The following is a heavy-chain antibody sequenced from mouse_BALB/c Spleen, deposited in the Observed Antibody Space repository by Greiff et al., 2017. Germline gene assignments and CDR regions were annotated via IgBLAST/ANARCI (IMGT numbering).Heavy chain of an antibody. CDR3: APTVVATDYAMDY. Sequence: VKLMESGAELVRPGSSVKISCKASGYAFSSYWMNWVKQRPGQGLEWIGQIYPGDGDTNYNGKFKGKATLTADKSSSTAYMQLSSLTSEDSAVYFCAPTVVATDYAMDYWGQGTSVTVSS. D-gene: IGHD1-1*01. V-gene: IGHV1-80*01. CDR2: IYPGDGDT. J-gene: IGHJ4*01. CDR1: GYAFSSYW.